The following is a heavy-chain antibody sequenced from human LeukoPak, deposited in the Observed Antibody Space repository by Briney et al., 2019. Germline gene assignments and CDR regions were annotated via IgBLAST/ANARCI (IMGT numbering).Heavy chain of an antibody. CDR3: AKTGTTMSRNWYFDL. CDR2: IHHDGSNK. Sequence: GGSLRLSCAASGFTFSSYGMHWVRQAPGKGLAWVTFIHHDGSNKYYADSVKGRFTISRDNSKNTLYLQMNSLRAEDTAVYYCAKTGTTMSRNWYFDLWGRGTLVTVSS. CDR1: GFTFSSYG. V-gene: IGHV3-30*02. J-gene: IGHJ2*01. D-gene: IGHD1-7*01.